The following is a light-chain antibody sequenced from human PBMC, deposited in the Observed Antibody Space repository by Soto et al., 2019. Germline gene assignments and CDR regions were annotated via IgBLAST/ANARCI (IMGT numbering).Light chain of an antibody. CDR1: STYIGANNY. CDR2: DVS. V-gene: IGLV2-14*01. CDR3: ISYISTRNLYF. J-gene: IGLJ1*01. Sequence: QSALTQPASVSGSPGQSITISCTGSSTYIGANNYVSWYQQHPGRAPKIMIYDVSNRPSGVSNRFSGSKSGNTASLTISGLQAEDEADYYFISYISTRNLYFFGPGTKLTVL.